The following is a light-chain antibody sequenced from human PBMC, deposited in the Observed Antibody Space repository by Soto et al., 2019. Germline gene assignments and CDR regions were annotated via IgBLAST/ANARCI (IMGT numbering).Light chain of an antibody. V-gene: IGKV1-39*01. CDR1: QSISSY. CDR2: AAS. J-gene: IGKJ2*01. Sequence: DIQMTQSPSSLSASVGDRVTITCRASQSISSYLNWYQQKPGKAPKLLIYAASSLHSGVPSRFSGSGSGTDFTLTISSLQYEDLASYYCQQSYSTPPYTFGQGTKLEIK. CDR3: QQSYSTPPYT.